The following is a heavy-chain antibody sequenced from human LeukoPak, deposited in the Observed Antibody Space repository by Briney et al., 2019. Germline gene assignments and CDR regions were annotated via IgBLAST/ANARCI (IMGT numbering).Heavy chain of an antibody. CDR1: GGSISSYY. CDR2: IYYSGST. V-gene: IGHV4-59*01. J-gene: IGHJ4*02. D-gene: IGHD5-18*01. Sequence: SETLSLTCTVSGGSISSYYWSWIRQPPGKGLEWIGYIYYSGSTNYNPSLKSRVTVSVDTSKNQFSLKLSSVTAADTAVYYCASGYNSSSKTDYWGQGTLVTAS. CDR3: ASGYNSSSKTDY.